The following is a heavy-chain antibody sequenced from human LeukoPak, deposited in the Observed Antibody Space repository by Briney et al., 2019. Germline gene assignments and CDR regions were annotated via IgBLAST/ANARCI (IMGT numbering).Heavy chain of an antibody. CDR1: GFTFSSYS. V-gene: IGHV3-21*04. Sequence: PGGSLRLSCAASGFTFSSYSMNWVRQAPGKGLEWVSSISSSYSTYIYYADSLKGRFTISRDNAKNSLYLQMNSLRAEDTALYYCARDQGPDAFDIWGQGTMVTVSS. J-gene: IGHJ3*02. CDR2: ISSSYSTYI. CDR3: ARDQGPDAFDI.